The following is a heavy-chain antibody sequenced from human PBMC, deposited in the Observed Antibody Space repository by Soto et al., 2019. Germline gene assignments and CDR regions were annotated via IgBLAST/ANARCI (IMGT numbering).Heavy chain of an antibody. CDR1: GGSFSGYY. V-gene: IGHV4-34*01. CDR3: ARDTGTVTPTFDY. J-gene: IGHJ4*02. D-gene: IGHD4-17*01. Sequence: PSETLSLTCAVYGGSFSGYYWSWIRQPPGKGLEWIGEINHSGSTNYNPSLKSRVTISVDTSKNQFSLKLSSVTAADTAVYYCARDTGTVTPTFDYWGQGTLVTVSS. CDR2: INHSGST.